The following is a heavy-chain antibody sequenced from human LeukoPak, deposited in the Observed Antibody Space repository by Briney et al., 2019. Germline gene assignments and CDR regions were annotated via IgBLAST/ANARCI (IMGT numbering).Heavy chain of an antibody. D-gene: IGHD6-13*01. CDR2: ISRNSGTI. J-gene: IGHJ4*02. CDR1: GFTFDDYA. V-gene: IGHV3-9*01. Sequence: GGSLRLSCAASGFTFDDYAMNWVRQAPGKGLEWVSAISRNSGTIGYADSVKGRFTISRDNAKNSLYLQMNSLIAEDTAVYYCAKDRDAAGSGFAFDFWGQGTLVTVSS. CDR3: AKDRDAAGSGFAFDF.